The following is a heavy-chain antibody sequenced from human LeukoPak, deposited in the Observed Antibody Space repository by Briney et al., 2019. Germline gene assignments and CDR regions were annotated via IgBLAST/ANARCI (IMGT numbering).Heavy chain of an antibody. V-gene: IGHV4-38-2*02. J-gene: IGHJ4*02. D-gene: IGHD1-26*01. Sequence: SETLSLTCTVSGYSISSGYYWGWIRQPPGKGLEWIGSIYHSGSTYYNPSLKSRVTISVDTSKNQFSLKLSSVTAADTAVYYCARMPIVGATTFDYWGQGTLVTVSS. CDR1: GYSISSGYY. CDR3: ARMPIVGATTFDY. CDR2: IYHSGST.